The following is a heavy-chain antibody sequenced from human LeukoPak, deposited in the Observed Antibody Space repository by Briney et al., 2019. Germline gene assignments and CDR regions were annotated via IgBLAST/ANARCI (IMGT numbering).Heavy chain of an antibody. V-gene: IGHV3-66*02. J-gene: IGHJ6*03. CDR1: GFTVSSNY. CDR3: ARDSKAAGLYYYYYYMDV. Sequence: GESLRLSCAASGFTVSSNYMSWVRQAPGKGLEWVSVIYSGGSTYYADSVKGRFTISRDNSKNTLYLQMNSLRAEDTAVYYCARDSKAAGLYYYYYYMDVWGKGTTVTVSS. CDR2: IYSGGST. D-gene: IGHD6-13*01.